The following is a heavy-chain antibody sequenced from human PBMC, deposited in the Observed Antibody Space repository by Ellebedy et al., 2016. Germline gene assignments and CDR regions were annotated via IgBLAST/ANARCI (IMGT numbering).Heavy chain of an antibody. V-gene: IGHV4-59*12. CDR3: ARTPAGAVAGKAGVGTFDY. D-gene: IGHD6-19*01. CDR2: IYYSGST. Sequence: SETLSLTCTVSGGSISSYYWSWIRQPPGKGLEWIGYIYYSGSTNYNPSLKSRVTISVDTSKNQFSLKLSSVTAADTAVYYCARTPAGAVAGKAGVGTFDYWGQGTLVTVSS. J-gene: IGHJ4*02. CDR1: GGSISSYY.